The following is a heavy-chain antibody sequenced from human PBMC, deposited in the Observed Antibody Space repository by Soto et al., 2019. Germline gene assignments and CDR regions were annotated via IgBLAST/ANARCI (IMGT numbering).Heavy chain of an antibody. D-gene: IGHD2-15*01. Sequence: QITLKESGPTLVKPTQTLTLTCSCSGFSISADGVGVGWIRQPPGKALEWLAILYWDDDKRYSPSLNSRLTITKDTSRNQVVLTMTNVDPVDTATYFCAHSRRRASCGAGNRYHFDSWGQGTLVTVSS. V-gene: IGHV2-5*02. CDR2: LYWDDDK. J-gene: IGHJ4*02. CDR1: GFSISADGVG. CDR3: AHSRRRASCGAGNRYHFDS.